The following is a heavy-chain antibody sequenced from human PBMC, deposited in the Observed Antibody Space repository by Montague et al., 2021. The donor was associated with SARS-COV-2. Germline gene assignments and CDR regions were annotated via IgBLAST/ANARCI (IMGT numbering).Heavy chain of an antibody. CDR1: GGSISSGGYY. Sequence: TLSLTCTVSGGSISSGGYYWSWIRQHPGKGLEWIGYIYYSGSTYYNPSLKSRVTISVDTSKNQFSQKLSSVTAADTAVYYCARARITMIVVVNAFDIWGQGTMVTVSS. D-gene: IGHD3-22*01. J-gene: IGHJ3*02. V-gene: IGHV4-31*03. CDR3: ARARITMIVVVNAFDI. CDR2: IYYSGST.